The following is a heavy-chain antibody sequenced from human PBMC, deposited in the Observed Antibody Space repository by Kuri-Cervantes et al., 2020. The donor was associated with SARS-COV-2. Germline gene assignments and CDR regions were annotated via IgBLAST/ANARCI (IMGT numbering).Heavy chain of an antibody. V-gene: IGHV4-34*01. CDR3: ARGRLGRYYYYCMDV. D-gene: IGHD7-27*01. Sequence: SQTLSLTCAAPGFTFSEFGMHWVRQLPGKGLEWIGEINHSGSTNYNPSLKSRVTISVDTSKNQFSLKLSSVAAADTAVYYCARGRLGRYYYYCMDVWGKGTTVTVSS. CDR1: GFTFSEFG. J-gene: IGHJ6*03. CDR2: INHSGST.